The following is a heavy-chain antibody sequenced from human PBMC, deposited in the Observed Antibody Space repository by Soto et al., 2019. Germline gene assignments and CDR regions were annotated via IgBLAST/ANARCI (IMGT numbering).Heavy chain of an antibody. J-gene: IGHJ5*02. Sequence: ASVKVSCKASGGTFSSYAVGWVRQAPGQGLEWMGGIIPIFGTANYAQKFQGRVTITADESTSTAYMELSSLRSEDTAVYYCARFHSSSWPPHVPWGQGTLVTVSS. CDR1: GGTFSSYA. V-gene: IGHV1-69*13. CDR2: IIPIFGTA. D-gene: IGHD6-13*01. CDR3: ARFHSSSWPPHVP.